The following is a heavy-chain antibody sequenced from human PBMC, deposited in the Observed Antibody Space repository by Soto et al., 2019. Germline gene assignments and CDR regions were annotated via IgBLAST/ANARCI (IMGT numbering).Heavy chain of an antibody. CDR1: GGSFSGYY. Sequence: QVQLQQWGAGLLKPSETLSLTCAVYGGSFSGYYWSWIRQPPGKGLEWIGEINHSGSTNYNPSLKDRVTVSADTAKNQFSLKLSSVAAADTAVYYCARGFPLYYGDYDNWYFDLWGRGTLVTVSS. J-gene: IGHJ2*01. CDR3: ARGFPLYYGDYDNWYFDL. CDR2: INHSGST. D-gene: IGHD4-17*01. V-gene: IGHV4-34*01.